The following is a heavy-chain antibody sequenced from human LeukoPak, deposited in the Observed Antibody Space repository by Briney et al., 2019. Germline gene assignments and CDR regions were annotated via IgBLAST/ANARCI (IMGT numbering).Heavy chain of an antibody. D-gene: IGHD6-13*01. Sequence: PGRSLRLSCAASGFTFDDYAMHWVRQAPGKGLEWVSGLIWNSGSIGYADSVKGRFTISRDNAKNSLYLQMNSLRAEDIALYCLAKDRVKARQLVRGSAFDIWGQGTMVTVSS. CDR3: AKDRVKARQLVRGSAFDI. V-gene: IGHV3-9*03. J-gene: IGHJ3*02. CDR1: GFTFDDYA. CDR2: LIWNSGSI.